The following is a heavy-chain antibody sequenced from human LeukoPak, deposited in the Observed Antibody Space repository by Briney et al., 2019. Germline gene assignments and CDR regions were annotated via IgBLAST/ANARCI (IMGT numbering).Heavy chain of an antibody. V-gene: IGHV3-7*04. CDR3: GRAMDV. Sequence: PGGSLRLSCTASGFTFSTYWTHWVRQAPGKGLEWVATIKQDGSEKYYVDSVKGRFTISRDNAKNSLYLQMNSLRAEDTAVYFCGRAMDVWGQGTTVTVSS. CDR2: IKQDGSEK. J-gene: IGHJ6*02. CDR1: GFTFSTYW.